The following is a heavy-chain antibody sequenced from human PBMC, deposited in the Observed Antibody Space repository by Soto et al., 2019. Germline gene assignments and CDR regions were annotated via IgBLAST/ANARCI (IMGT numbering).Heavy chain of an antibody. CDR3: AKSPSYYGDFDY. Sequence: EVQLVESGGGLVQPGRSLRLSCAASGFTFDDYAMHWVLQAPGKGLEWVSGISWNSGSIGYADSVKGRFTISRDNAKNSLYLQMNSLRAEDTALYYCAKSPSYYGDFDYWGQGTLVTVSS. CDR2: ISWNSGSI. J-gene: IGHJ4*02. D-gene: IGHD4-17*01. V-gene: IGHV3-9*01. CDR1: GFTFDDYA.